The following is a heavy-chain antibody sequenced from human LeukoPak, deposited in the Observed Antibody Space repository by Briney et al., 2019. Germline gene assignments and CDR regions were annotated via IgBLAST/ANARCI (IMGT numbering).Heavy chain of an antibody. CDR1: GFTFSVYG. CDR3: AIIGRGAGGGEKFAY. Sequence: GESLRLSCAASGFTFSVYGMHWVRQAPGKGLEWLAAISDDGSNKYYGNSVKGRFTIPRDNSKNTLSLQMNSLRDEDTAVYYCAIIGRGAGGGEKFAYWGQGTLVTVSS. V-gene: IGHV3-30*03. CDR2: ISDDGSNK. J-gene: IGHJ4*02. D-gene: IGHD3-16*01.